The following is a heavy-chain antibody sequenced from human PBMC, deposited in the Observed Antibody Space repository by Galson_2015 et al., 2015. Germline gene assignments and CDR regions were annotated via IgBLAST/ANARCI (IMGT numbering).Heavy chain of an antibody. CDR1: GFTFSSYA. J-gene: IGHJ3*02. Sequence: ALRLSCAASGFTFSSYAMSWVRQAPGKGLEWVSAISGSGGSTYYADSEKGRSTISRDNSKNTLYLQMNSLRAEDTAVYYCAKELSRKVVIAMGAFDIWGQGTMVTVSS. V-gene: IGHV3-23*01. CDR3: AKELSRKVVIAMGAFDI. CDR2: ISGSGGST. D-gene: IGHD2-21*01.